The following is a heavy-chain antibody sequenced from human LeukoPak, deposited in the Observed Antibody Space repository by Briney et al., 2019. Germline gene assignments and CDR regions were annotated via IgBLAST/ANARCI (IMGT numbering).Heavy chain of an antibody. CDR3: ARVGLYSGSYSPAFDI. CDR2: INRSGST. V-gene: IGHV4-4*07. Sequence: SETLSLTCTVSGGSISSYYWNWIRQPAGKRLEWIGRINRSGSTNYNPSLKSRVTMSIDTSKNQFSLKVSSVTAADTAVYYCARVGLYSGSYSPAFDIWGQGTMVTVSS. D-gene: IGHD1-26*01. J-gene: IGHJ3*02. CDR1: GGSISSYY.